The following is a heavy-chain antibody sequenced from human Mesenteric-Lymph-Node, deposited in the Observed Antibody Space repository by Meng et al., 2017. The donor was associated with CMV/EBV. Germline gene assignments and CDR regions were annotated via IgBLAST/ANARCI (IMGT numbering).Heavy chain of an antibody. CDR1: GDSISSGGHY. V-gene: IGHV4-31*03. Sequence: SETLSLTCSVSGDSISSGGHYWSWIRQHPGKGLEWIGYTYYSGTTHYNPSLKSRVMILEDTSKNQFSLRLRSVTAADTAVYYCARGRSRYGGNSGFDYWGQGTLVTVSS. J-gene: IGHJ4*02. CDR2: TYYSGTT. CDR3: ARGRSRYGGNSGFDY. D-gene: IGHD4-23*01.